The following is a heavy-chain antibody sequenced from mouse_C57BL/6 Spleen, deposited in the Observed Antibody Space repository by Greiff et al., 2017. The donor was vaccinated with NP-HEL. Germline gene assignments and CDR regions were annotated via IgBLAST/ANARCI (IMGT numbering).Heavy chain of an antibody. J-gene: IGHJ3*01. V-gene: IGHV1-80*01. CDR1: GYAFSSYW. CDR2: IYPGDGDT. Sequence: QVQLKQSGAELVKPGASVKISCKASGYAFSSYWMNWVKQRPGKGLEWIGQIYPGDGDTNYNGKFKGKATLTADKSSSTAYMQLSSLTSEDSAVYFCARRGYDYDGAWFAYWGQGTLVTVSA. CDR3: ARRGYDYDGAWFAY. D-gene: IGHD2-4*01.